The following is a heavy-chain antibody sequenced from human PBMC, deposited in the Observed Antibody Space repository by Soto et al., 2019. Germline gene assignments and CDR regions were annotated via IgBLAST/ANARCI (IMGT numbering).Heavy chain of an antibody. CDR1: GGSISSSSYY. CDR2: IYYSGST. V-gene: IGHV4-39*01. Sequence: SETLSLTCTVSGGSISSSSYYWGWIRQPPGKGLELIGSIYYSGSTYYNPSLNSRVTISVDTSKNQFSLKLSFVTAADTAVYYCARLYGDYDYYFDYWGQGTLVTVSS. J-gene: IGHJ4*02. CDR3: ARLYGDYDYYFDY. D-gene: IGHD4-17*01.